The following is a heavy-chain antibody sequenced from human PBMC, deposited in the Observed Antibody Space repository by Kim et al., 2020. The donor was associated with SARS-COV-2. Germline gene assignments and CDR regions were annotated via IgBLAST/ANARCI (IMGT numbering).Heavy chain of an antibody. CDR2: VSP. Sequence: VSPNYNPSLKSRVTISVDTSKNQFSLELSSVTAADTAVYYCAGDGYFDLWGRGTLVTVSS. V-gene: IGHV4-59*01. CDR3: AGDGYFDL. J-gene: IGHJ2*01.